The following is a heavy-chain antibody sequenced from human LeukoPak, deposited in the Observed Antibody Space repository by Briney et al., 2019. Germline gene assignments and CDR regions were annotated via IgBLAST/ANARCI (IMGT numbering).Heavy chain of an antibody. J-gene: IGHJ5*02. CDR1: GYTFTSSG. CDR3: VRCRRDSSSPCWFDP. D-gene: IGHD6-6*01. Sequence: ASVKVSCKAPGYTFTSSGISWVRQAPGQGLEWMGWISAYNGNTNYAQKLQGRVTMTTDTSTSTAYMEVRSLRSDDTAVYFCVRCRRDSSSPCWFDPWGQGTLVSVSS. CDR2: ISAYNGNT. V-gene: IGHV1-18*01.